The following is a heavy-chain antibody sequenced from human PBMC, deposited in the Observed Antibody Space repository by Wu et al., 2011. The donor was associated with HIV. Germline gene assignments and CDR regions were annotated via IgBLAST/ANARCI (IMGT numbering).Heavy chain of an antibody. V-gene: IGHV1-2*02. Sequence: QVQLVQSGAELKKPGASVKVSCEASGYSFTDHHIHWVRQAPGQGLEWLGWMNPNNGDTAYAQTFLGRVSMTRDTSITTAYMELSRLTSDDTALYYCARDDGKYKPSGLDFWGRWNPGNRLF. J-gene: IGHJ4*01. D-gene: IGHD1-1*01. CDR1: GYSFTDHH. CDR3: ARDDGKYKPSGLDF. CDR2: MNPNNGDT.